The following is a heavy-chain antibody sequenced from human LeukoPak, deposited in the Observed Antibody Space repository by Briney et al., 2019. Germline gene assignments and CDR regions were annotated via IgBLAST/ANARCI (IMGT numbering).Heavy chain of an antibody. CDR3: ARVVGGYSYGYDY. Sequence: GASVKVSCKASGYTFTSYYMHWVRQAPGQGLEWMGGIIPIFGTANYAQKFQGRVTITADESTSTAYMELSSLRSEDTAVYYCARVVGGYSYGYDYWGQGTLVTVSS. D-gene: IGHD5-18*01. CDR1: GYTFTSYY. J-gene: IGHJ4*02. V-gene: IGHV1-69*13. CDR2: IIPIFGTA.